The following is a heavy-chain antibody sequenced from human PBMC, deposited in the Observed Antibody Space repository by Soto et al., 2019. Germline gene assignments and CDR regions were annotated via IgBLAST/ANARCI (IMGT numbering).Heavy chain of an antibody. V-gene: IGHV6-1*01. CDR3: AREDCTNGVCYAPTYYYYGMYV. CDR2: TYYRSKWYN. J-gene: IGHJ6*02. CDR1: GDSVSSNSAA. D-gene: IGHD2-8*01. Sequence: SQTLSLTCAISGDSVSSNSAAWNWIRQSPSRGLEWLGRTYYRSKWYNDYAVSVKSRITINPDTSKNQFSLQLSSVTPEDTAVYYCAREDCTNGVCYAPTYYYYGMYVWGQGTTVTVSS.